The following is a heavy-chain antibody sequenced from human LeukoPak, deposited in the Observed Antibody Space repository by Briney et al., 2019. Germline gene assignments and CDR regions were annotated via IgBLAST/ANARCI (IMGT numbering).Heavy chain of an antibody. CDR1: GFTFSSYS. CDR3: ARDPKWDYDILTGYYYYYYYYMDV. D-gene: IGHD3-9*01. J-gene: IGHJ6*03. V-gene: IGHV3-21*01. Sequence: GGSLRLSCAASGFTFSSYSMNWVRQAPGKGLEWVSSISSSSSYIYYADSVKGRFTISRDNAKNSLYLQMNSLRVEDTAVYYCARDPKWDYDILTGYYYYYYYYMDVWGKGTTVTVSS. CDR2: ISSSSSYI.